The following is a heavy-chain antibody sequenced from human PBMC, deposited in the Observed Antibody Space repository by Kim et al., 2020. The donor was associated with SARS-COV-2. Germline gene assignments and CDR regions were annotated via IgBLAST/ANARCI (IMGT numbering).Heavy chain of an antibody. J-gene: IGHJ4*02. Sequence: GGSLRLSCAASGFTFSSYWMSWVRQAPGKGLEWVANIKQDGSEKYYVDSVKGLFTISRDNAKNSLYLQMNSLRAEDTAVYYCARDYTRKIVVVTPGFDYWGQGTLVTVSS. CDR2: IKQDGSEK. D-gene: IGHD3-22*01. CDR1: GFTFSSYW. V-gene: IGHV3-7*01. CDR3: ARDYTRKIVVVTPGFDY.